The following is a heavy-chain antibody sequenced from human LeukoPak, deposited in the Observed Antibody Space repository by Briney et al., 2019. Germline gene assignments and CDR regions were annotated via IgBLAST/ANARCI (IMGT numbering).Heavy chain of an antibody. CDR1: AFTFARHW. V-gene: IGHV3-7*01. Sequence: GGSLRLSCVASAFTFARHWMSWVRQAPGKPLEWVATIRQDGGAKYYLDSVKGRFIISRDNARNSLSLQMDSLRVEDTAVYYCARLPGEFTIYDYWGQGTLVTVSS. CDR2: IRQDGGAK. CDR3: ARLPGEFTIYDY. J-gene: IGHJ4*02. D-gene: IGHD3-3*01.